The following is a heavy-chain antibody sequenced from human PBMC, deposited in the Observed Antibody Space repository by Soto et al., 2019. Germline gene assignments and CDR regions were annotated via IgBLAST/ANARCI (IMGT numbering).Heavy chain of an antibody. J-gene: IGHJ5*02. D-gene: IGHD3-9*01. CDR1: GGSFSGYY. CDR2: INHSGST. Sequence: SETLSLTCAVYGGSFSGYYWSWIRQPPGKGLEWIGEINHSGSTNYNPSLKSRVTISVDTSKNQFSLKLSSVTAADTAVYYCARHPSSDYYDILTGLAWGWFDPWGQGTLVTVSS. CDR3: ARHPSSDYYDILTGLAWGWFDP. V-gene: IGHV4-34*01.